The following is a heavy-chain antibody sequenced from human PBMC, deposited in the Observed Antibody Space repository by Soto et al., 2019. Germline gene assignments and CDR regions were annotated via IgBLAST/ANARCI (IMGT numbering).Heavy chain of an antibody. CDR2: ISAYNGNT. V-gene: IGHV1-18*01. D-gene: IGHD2-8*01. J-gene: IGHJ6*02. CDR3: ARGVDNGVDV. CDR1: GYTFTSYG. Sequence: ASVKVSCKASGYTFTSYGIRWVRQAPGQGLQWMGWISAYNGNTNYAQKFQGRVTMTRDTSISTVYMELSNLRSEDTAIYYCARGVDNGVDVWGQGSTVTVSS.